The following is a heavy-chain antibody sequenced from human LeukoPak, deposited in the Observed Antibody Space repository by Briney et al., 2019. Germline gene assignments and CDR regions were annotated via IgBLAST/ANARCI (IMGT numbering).Heavy chain of an antibody. J-gene: IGHJ3*02. Sequence: NPSETLSLTCTVSGGSISSYYWSWIRQPPGKGLEYIGYFYYSGTNNYNPSLKSRVTISGDTSKNQFSLQLNSVTAADTAVYYCARGGSSGWTAHDAFDIWGQGTMVTVSS. CDR1: GGSISSYY. V-gene: IGHV4-59*01. D-gene: IGHD6-19*01. CDR3: ARGGSSGWTAHDAFDI. CDR2: FYYSGTN.